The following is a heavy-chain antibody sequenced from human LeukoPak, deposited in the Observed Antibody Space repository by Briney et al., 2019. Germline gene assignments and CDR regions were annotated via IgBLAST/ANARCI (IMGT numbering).Heavy chain of an antibody. J-gene: IGHJ4*02. Sequence: GGSLRLSCAASGFTFSSYAMNWVRQAPGKGLEWVSAISTRGGTTYYADSVKGRFTISRDDSKNTLYLQMNSLRVEDTPVYYCAKDRWVGATISHYFDYWGQGTLVTVSS. D-gene: IGHD1-26*01. CDR3: AKDRWVGATISHYFDY. CDR2: ISTRGGTT. CDR1: GFTFSSYA. V-gene: IGHV3-23*01.